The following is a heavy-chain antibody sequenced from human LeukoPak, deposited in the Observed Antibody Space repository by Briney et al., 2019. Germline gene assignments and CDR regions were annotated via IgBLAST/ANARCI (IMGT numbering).Heavy chain of an antibody. CDR2: MHGGDSRL. D-gene: IGHD2-2*01. CDR1: GYRFTDYW. CDR3: GRLGYCGRTSCYDVYYFDY. Sequence: GESLKISCQGSGYRFTDYWIGWVRQMPGRGLEWMGIMHGGDSRLRYSPSFQGQVTMSVDKSSGTAYLQWSSLKASDTAMYYGGRLGYCGRTSCYDVYYFDYWGQGTLVTVSS. V-gene: IGHV5-51*01. J-gene: IGHJ4*02.